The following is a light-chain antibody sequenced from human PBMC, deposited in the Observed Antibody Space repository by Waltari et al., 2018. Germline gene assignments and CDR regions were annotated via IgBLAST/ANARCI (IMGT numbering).Light chain of an antibody. CDR2: STN. V-gene: IGLV8-61*01. CDR3: ALYMTSGVGV. Sequence: QTVVTQEPSFSVSPGGTVTLTCGLTSGSVSTTSYSSWYQQTPGQAPRTLIYSTNTRSSGVPDRFSGSILGNKAALTITGAQADDESDYYCALYMTSGVGVFGGGTKLTVL. CDR1: SGSVSTTSY. J-gene: IGLJ3*02.